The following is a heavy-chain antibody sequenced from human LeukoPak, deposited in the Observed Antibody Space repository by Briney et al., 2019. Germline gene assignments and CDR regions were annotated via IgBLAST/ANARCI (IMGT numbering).Heavy chain of an antibody. CDR1: GFTFSRYD. D-gene: IGHD1-26*01. Sequence: PGGSLRLSCAASGFTFSRYDLSWVRQAPGKGLECVSTISRTVTTTYYADSVKGRFTISRDNSKNTLYLQMNDLRADDTAVYYCARDPMGATDYWGQGTLVTVSS. J-gene: IGHJ4*02. CDR2: ISRTVTTT. V-gene: IGHV3-23*01. CDR3: ARDPMGATDY.